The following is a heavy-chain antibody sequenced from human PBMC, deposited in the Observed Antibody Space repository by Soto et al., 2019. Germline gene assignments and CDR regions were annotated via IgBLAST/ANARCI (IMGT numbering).Heavy chain of an antibody. J-gene: IGHJ4*02. D-gene: IGHD1-26*01. Sequence: QLQLQESGPGLVKPSETLSLTCTVSGGSISSSSYYWGWIRQPPGKGLECIGTIYYSGSTYYNPSLKSRVTISVDTSKNQFSLRLSSVTAADTAVHYCARGGYDYWGQGTLVTVSS. CDR3: ARGGYDY. CDR1: GGSISSSSYY. V-gene: IGHV4-39*01. CDR2: IYYSGST.